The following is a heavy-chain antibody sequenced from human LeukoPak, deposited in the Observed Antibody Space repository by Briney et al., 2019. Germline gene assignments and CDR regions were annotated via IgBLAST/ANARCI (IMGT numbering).Heavy chain of an antibody. CDR1: GYTFTGYY. D-gene: IGHD2-21*02. V-gene: IGHV1-2*02. J-gene: IGHJ4*02. CDR3: ASGRVLAYCGGDCPPFDY. Sequence: ASVKVSCKASGYTFTGYYMHWVRQAPGQGLEWMGWINPNSGGTNYAQKFQGRVTMTRDTSISTAYMELSRLRSDDTAVYYCASGRVLAYCGGDCPPFDYWGQGTLVTVSS. CDR2: INPNSGGT.